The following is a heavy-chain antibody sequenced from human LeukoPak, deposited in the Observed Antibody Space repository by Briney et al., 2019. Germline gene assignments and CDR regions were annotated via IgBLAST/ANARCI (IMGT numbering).Heavy chain of an antibody. Sequence: ASVKVSCKSSGYTFANYYLHWVRQAPGQGLEWMGIINPVGGSTTYTQKFQGRVTMTRDTSTSTVYMDLSSLRSEDTAVYYCAREALVVPGAITWFDPWGQGTLVTVSS. J-gene: IGHJ5*02. D-gene: IGHD2-2*01. CDR1: GYTFANYY. CDR3: AREALVVPGAITWFDP. V-gene: IGHV1-46*01. CDR2: INPVGGST.